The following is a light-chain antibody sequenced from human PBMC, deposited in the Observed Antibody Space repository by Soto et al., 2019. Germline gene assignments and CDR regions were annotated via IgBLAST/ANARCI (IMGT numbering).Light chain of an antibody. V-gene: IGLV2-11*01. Sequence: QSALTQPRSVSGSPGQSVTFSCTGTGSDVGGYNYVSWYQQHPGKAPKLMINDVTKRPSGVPDRFSGSKSGNTASLTISGLQAEDEADYYCCSYAGSYTLVFGGGTQLTVL. CDR1: GSDVGGYNY. J-gene: IGLJ2*01. CDR2: DVT. CDR3: CSYAGSYTLV.